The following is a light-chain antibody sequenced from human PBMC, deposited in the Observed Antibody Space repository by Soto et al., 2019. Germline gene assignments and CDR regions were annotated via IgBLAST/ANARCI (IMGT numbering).Light chain of an antibody. J-gene: IGKJ2*01. CDR3: QQYNNCPYT. V-gene: IGKV3-15*01. CDR1: QSVSSN. CDR2: NTF. Sequence: EIVMTQSPATLSVFPGERATLSCRASQSVSSNLVWYQQKPGQAPKLLIYNTFTRATGIPVRFSGSGSGTESTLTLSSLQSEDVAVYYCQQYNNCPYTFGEGTKLEIK.